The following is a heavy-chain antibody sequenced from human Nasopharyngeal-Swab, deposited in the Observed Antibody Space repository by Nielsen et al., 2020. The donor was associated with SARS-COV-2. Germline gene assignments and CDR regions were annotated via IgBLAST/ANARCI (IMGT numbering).Heavy chain of an antibody. J-gene: IGHJ4*02. CDR2: INHSGTT. D-gene: IGHD3-22*01. CDR1: GGSSIGYY. Sequence: SETLSLTCAVYGGSSIGYYWSWIRQPPGKGLEWIGEINHSGTTSYNPSLKSRVTISSDTSKNQFSLKLSSVTAADTAVYYCARGHRSISMIVVVIATAHFYFDSWGRGTLVTVTS. CDR3: ARGHRSISMIVVVIATAHFYFDS. V-gene: IGHV4-34*01.